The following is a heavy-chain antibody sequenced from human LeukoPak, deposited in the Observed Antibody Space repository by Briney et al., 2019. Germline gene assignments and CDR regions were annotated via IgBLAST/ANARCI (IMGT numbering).Heavy chain of an antibody. CDR3: ARVGVGATRIDY. D-gene: IGHD1-26*01. J-gene: IGHJ4*02. CDR1: GGSINSYY. Sequence: SETLSLTCTVSGGSINSYYWSWIRQPPGKGLEWIGYIYYSGSTNYNPSLKSRVTISVDTSKNQFFLKLSSVTAADTAVYYCARVGVGATRIDYWGQGTLVTVSS. V-gene: IGHV4-59*01. CDR2: IYYSGST.